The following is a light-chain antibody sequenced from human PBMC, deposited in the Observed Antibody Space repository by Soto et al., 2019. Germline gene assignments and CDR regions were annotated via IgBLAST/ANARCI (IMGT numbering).Light chain of an antibody. CDR3: KHYNTLPIT. V-gene: IGKV1-33*01. CDR1: QDIRFY. J-gene: IGKJ5*01. CDR2: DAS. Sequence: DIQMTQSPSSLSASLGDRVTITCQASQDIRFYLNWYQHKTGQAPKLLIYDASQLETGVPSKFRGSGSGKDFTFTINYLQVEDIGTYYCKHYNTLPITFGQGTRLEI.